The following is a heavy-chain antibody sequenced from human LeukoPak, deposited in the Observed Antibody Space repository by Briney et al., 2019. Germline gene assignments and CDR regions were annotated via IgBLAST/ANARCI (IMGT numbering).Heavy chain of an antibody. CDR2: ISAYNGNT. CDR3: ARETRSDYGIDY. J-gene: IGHJ4*02. V-gene: IGHV1-18*01. D-gene: IGHD4-17*01. Sequence: GASVKVSCKAYGYTFTSYDITWVRQAPGQGLELMGWISAYNGNTNYAQNFQGRVTMTTDTSTTTAYMELRSLRPDDTAVYYCARETRSDYGIDYWGQGTLVTVSS. CDR1: GYTFTSYD.